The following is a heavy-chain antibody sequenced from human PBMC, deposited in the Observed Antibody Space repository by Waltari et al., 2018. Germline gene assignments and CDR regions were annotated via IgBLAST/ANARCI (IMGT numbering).Heavy chain of an antibody. CDR1: GFTFSDHG. V-gene: IGHV3-30*03. Sequence: QVRLVESGGGVVQPGKSLRRSCTVAGFTFSDHGVHWVRQSPGKGLEWVALISRDGSNKFYGNSVRDRITISRDNSKNMVFLQMSSLGTEDTGVYYCARGRTGGGLDFFDHWGQGTLVTVSS. CDR2: ISRDGSNK. CDR3: ARGRTGGGLDFFDH. J-gene: IGHJ4*02. D-gene: IGHD3-10*01.